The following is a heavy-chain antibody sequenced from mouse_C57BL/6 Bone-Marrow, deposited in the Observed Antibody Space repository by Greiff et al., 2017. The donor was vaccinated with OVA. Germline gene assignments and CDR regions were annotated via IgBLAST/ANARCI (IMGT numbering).Heavy chain of an antibody. CDR1: GFTFSDYY. CDR3: ARHDGNYGFDY. CDR2: ISNGGGST. V-gene: IGHV5-12*01. J-gene: IGHJ2*01. D-gene: IGHD2-1*01. Sequence: EVNVVESGGGLVQPGGSLKLSCAASGFTFSDYYMYWVRQTPEKRLEWVAYISNGGGSTYYPDTVKGRFTISRDNAKNTLYLQMSRLKSEDTAMYYCARHDGNYGFDYWGQGTTLTVSS.